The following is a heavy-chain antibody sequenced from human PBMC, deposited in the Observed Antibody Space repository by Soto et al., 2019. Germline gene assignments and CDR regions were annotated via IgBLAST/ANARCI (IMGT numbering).Heavy chain of an antibody. J-gene: IGHJ5*02. Sequence: EEQLVESGGGLVQPGRSLRLSCAAFGFTFEDYAMHCIRQAPGKGLEWVSGINWNSGSTGYADSVKGRFTISRDNANNSLHLEMNSLKTEDTALYYCAKGRGALSVVSNWFDPWGQGTLVTVSS. CDR2: INWNSGST. CDR3: AKGRGALSVVSNWFDP. V-gene: IGHV3-9*01. D-gene: IGHD2-2*01. CDR1: GFTFEDYA.